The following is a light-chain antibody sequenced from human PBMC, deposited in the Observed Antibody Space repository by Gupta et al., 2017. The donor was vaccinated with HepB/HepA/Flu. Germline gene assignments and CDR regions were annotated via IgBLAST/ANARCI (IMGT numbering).Light chain of an antibody. CDR2: EVS. Sequence: QSALTQPASVSGSPGQSITISCTGTSSDVGSYNLVSWYQQHPGKAPKLMIYEVSKRPSGVSNRCSGSKSGNTASLTISGLQAEDEAEYYGCSYAGSSIYVVFGGGTKLTVL. J-gene: IGLJ2*01. V-gene: IGLV2-23*02. CDR1: SSDVGSYNL. CDR3: CSYAGSSIYVV.